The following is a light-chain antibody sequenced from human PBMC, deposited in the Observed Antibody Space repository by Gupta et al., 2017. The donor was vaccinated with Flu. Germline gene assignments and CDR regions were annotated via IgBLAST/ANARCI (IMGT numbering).Light chain of an antibody. CDR2: DAS. CDR3: QQRSNGHPETYT. CDR1: QSVSSY. V-gene: IGKV3-11*01. J-gene: IGKJ2*01. Sequence: EIVLTQSPATLSLSPGERATLSCRASQSVSSYLAWYQQKPGQAPRLLIDDASNRATGSPARFSGSGSGTDFTRTISSREPEECAVYYCQQRSNGHPETYTFGQGTKLEIK.